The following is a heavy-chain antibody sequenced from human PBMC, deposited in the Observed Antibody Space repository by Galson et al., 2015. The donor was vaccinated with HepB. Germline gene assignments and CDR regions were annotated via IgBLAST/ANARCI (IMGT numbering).Heavy chain of an antibody. CDR1: GFTFSSYS. Sequence: SLRLSCAASGFTFSSYSMNWVRQAPGKGLEWVSSISSSSSYIYYADSVKGRFTISRDNAKNSLYLQMNSLRAEDTAVYYCAREGGFIVATGNDYWGQGTLVTVSS. CDR3: AREGGFIVATGNDY. V-gene: IGHV3-21*01. D-gene: IGHD5-12*01. J-gene: IGHJ4*02. CDR2: ISSSSSYI.